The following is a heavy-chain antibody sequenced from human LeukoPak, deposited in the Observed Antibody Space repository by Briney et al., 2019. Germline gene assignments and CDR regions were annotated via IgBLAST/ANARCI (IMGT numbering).Heavy chain of an antibody. CDR3: ARDYDSSNWFDP. V-gene: IGHV4-39*07. D-gene: IGHD3-22*01. J-gene: IGHJ5*02. CDR2: IYYSGST. CDR1: GGSISSSSYY. Sequence: SETLSLTCTVSGGSISSSSYYWGWIRQPPGKGLEWIGSIYYSGSTYYNPSLKSRVTMSVDTSNNQFSLKLSSVTVVDTAVYYCARDYDSSNWFDPWGQGTLVTVSS.